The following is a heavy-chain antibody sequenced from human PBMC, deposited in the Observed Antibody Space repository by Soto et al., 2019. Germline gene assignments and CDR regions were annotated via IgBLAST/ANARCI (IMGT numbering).Heavy chain of an antibody. CDR3: ARELERFSNWFDP. CDR2: ISAYNGNT. J-gene: IGHJ5*02. Sequence: ASVKVSCKASGYTFTSYGVSWVRQAPGQGLEWMGWISAYNGNTNYAQKLQGRVTMTADESTSTAYMELSSLRSEDTAVYYCARELERFSNWFDPWGQGTLVTVSS. CDR1: GYTFTSYG. V-gene: IGHV1-18*01. D-gene: IGHD1-1*01.